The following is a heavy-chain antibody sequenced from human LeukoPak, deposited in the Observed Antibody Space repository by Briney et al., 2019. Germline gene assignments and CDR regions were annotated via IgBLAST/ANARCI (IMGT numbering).Heavy chain of an antibody. Sequence: GDSVKVSCKASGYTFTGYYMHWVRQAPGQGLEWMGWINPNSGGTNYAQKFQGRVTMTRDTSISTAYMELSRLRSDDTAVYYCARVIVATILQSPCFDYWGQGTLVTVSS. CDR1: GYTFTGYY. CDR3: ARVIVATILQSPCFDY. J-gene: IGHJ4*02. V-gene: IGHV1-2*02. CDR2: INPNSGGT. D-gene: IGHD5-12*01.